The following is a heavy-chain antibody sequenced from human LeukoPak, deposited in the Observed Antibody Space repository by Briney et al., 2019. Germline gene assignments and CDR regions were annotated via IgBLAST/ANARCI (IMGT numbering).Heavy chain of an antibody. J-gene: IGHJ4*02. CDR3: ARIHYSSSWYFEY. CDR2: IKQDETEI. Sequence: GGSLRLSCAASGFTFSSYWMSWVRQAPGKGLDWVANIKQDETEIYYADSVKGRFTISRDNAKNSLYLQMSSLTIEDTAIYFCARIHYSSSWYFEYWGQGTLVTVSS. D-gene: IGHD6-13*01. V-gene: IGHV3-7*01. CDR1: GFTFSSYW.